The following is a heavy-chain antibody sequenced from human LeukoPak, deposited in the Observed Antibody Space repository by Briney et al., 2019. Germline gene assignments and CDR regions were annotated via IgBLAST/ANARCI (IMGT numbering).Heavy chain of an antibody. CDR3: ARDPFGEFPFDY. J-gene: IGHJ4*02. CDR2: INPSGGST. V-gene: IGHV1-46*01. Sequence: GASVKVSCKASGYTFTSYYMHWVRQAPGQGLEWMGIINPSGGSTSYAQKFQGRVTMTRDTSTSTVYMELSSLRSEDTAMYYCARDPFGEFPFDYWGQGTLVTVSS. CDR1: GYTFTSYY. D-gene: IGHD3-10*01.